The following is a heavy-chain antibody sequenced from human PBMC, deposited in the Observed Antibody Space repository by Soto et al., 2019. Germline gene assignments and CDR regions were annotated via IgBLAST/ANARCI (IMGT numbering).Heavy chain of an antibody. CDR1: GGTFRNHV. Sequence: ASVKVSCKASGGTFRNHVFNWVRQAPGQGLEWMGGIIPIIGTPNYAQKLQGRVTITADASTNTVYLDVSSLRSQDTAVYYCARDLEFRDGNISHLDYWGQGTLVTVSS. J-gene: IGHJ4*02. V-gene: IGHV1-69*13. CDR3: ARDLEFRDGNISHLDY. D-gene: IGHD3-10*01. CDR2: IIPIIGTP.